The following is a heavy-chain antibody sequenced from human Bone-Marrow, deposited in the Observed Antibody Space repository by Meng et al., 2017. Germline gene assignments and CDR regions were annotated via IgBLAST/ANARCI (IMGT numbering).Heavy chain of an antibody. Sequence: SVMVSCKASGGTFSSYAISWVRQAPGQGLEWMGGIIPIFGTANYAQKFQGRVMTTTDESTSTAYMGLSSLRSEDTAVYYCARDRQPYYYGSGSYYPTDSSYYGMDVWGQGTTVTVSS. CDR3: ARDRQPYYYGSGSYYPTDSSYYGMDV. J-gene: IGHJ6*02. D-gene: IGHD3-10*01. V-gene: IGHV1-69*05. CDR2: IIPIFGTA. CDR1: GGTFSSYA.